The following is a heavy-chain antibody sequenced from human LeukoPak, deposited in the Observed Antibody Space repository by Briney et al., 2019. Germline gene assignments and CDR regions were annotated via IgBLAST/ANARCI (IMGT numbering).Heavy chain of an antibody. J-gene: IGHJ2*01. V-gene: IGHV4-30-4*01. CDR2: IYYSGST. Sequence: PSETLSLTCTVSGGPISSGDYYWSWIRQPPGKGLEWIGYIYYSGSTYYNPSLKSRVTISVDTSKNQFSLKLSSVTAADTAVYYCARLVLGQYSSSWPKSTGYWYFDLWGRGTLVTVSS. D-gene: IGHD6-13*01. CDR3: ARLVLGQYSSSWPKSTGYWYFDL. CDR1: GGPISSGDYY.